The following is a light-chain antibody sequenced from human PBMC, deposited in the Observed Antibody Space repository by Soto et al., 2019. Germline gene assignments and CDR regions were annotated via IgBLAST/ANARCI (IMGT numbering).Light chain of an antibody. J-gene: IGKJ1*01. Sequence: EIVMTQSPATLSVSPGERAILTCRASQSVNSNLAWYQQKPGQAPRLLIYGASTRATGIPARFSDSGSGTEFTLTISSLQSEDFAVYYCQQYNNWPPTFGQGTNVEIK. V-gene: IGKV3-15*01. CDR2: GAS. CDR3: QQYNNWPPT. CDR1: QSVNSN.